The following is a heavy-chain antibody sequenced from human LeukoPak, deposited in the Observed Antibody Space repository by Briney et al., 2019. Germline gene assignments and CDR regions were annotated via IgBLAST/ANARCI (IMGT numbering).Heavy chain of an antibody. D-gene: IGHD2-15*01. V-gene: IGHV1-69*04. CDR1: GGTFSSCA. CDR3: ARDLVCSGGSCYGSGD. J-gene: IGHJ4*02. Sequence: SVKVSCKASGGTFSSCAISWVRQAPGQGLEWMGRIIPILGIANYAQKFQGGVTITADKSTSTAYMELSSLRSEDTAVYYCARDLVCSGGSCYGSGDWGQGTLVTVSS. CDR2: IIPILGIA.